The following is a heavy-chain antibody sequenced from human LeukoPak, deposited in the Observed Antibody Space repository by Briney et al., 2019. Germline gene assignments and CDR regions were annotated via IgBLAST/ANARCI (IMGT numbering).Heavy chain of an antibody. CDR1: GYTFTSYA. D-gene: IGHD1-26*01. CDR2: SNPNSGGT. J-gene: IGHJ5*02. CDR3: ARSGSYQSTFDP. Sequence: ASVKVSCKSSGYTFTSYAMNWVRQAPGQGLEWMGWSNPNSGGTNYTQKFQGRVTMTMDTSITTAYMELSRLRPDDTAVYYCARSGSYQSTFDPWGQGTLVTVSS. V-gene: IGHV1-2*02.